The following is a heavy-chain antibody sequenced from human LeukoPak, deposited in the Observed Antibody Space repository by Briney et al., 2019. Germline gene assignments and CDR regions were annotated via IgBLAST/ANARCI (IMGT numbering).Heavy chain of an antibody. Sequence: GGSLRLSCAASGFTLSSYEMNWVRQAPGKGLEWVSYISTSGSTLYADSVKGRFTISRDDAKNSLYLQMNSLGAEDTAVYYCARDSELTGDRTEYWGQGTLVTVSS. D-gene: IGHD1-7*01. J-gene: IGHJ4*02. CDR3: ARDSELTGDRTEY. CDR1: GFTLSSYE. CDR2: ISTSGST. V-gene: IGHV3-48*03.